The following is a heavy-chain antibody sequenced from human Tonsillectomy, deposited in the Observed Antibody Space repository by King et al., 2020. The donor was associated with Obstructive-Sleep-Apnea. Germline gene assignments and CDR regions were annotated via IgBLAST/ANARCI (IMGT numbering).Heavy chain of an antibody. CDR1: GGYISNYY. CDR3: ARHRGVEDYGGYGDYFDY. V-gene: IGHV4-59*08. Sequence: QLQESGPGLVKPSETLSLTCTVSGGYISNYYWRWIRQPPRKGLEWIGYLYYSGNTNFNPSLKSRVTISADTSKIPFSLRLSSGTAADTAVYYCARHRGVEDYGGYGDYFDYWGQGTLVTVSS. J-gene: IGHJ4*02. D-gene: IGHD5-12*01. CDR2: LYYSGNT.